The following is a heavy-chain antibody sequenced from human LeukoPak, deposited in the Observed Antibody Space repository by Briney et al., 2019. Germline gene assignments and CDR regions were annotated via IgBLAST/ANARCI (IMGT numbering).Heavy chain of an antibody. CDR1: GGSFSGYY. CDR3: ARERRGRVVVAATGSGNWFDP. Sequence: SETLSLTCAVYGGSFSGYYWSWIRQPPGKGLEWIGEINHSGSTNYNPSLKSRVTISVDTSKNQFSLKLSSVTAADTAVYYCARERRGRVVVAATGSGNWFDPWGQGTLVTVSS. D-gene: IGHD2-15*01. V-gene: IGHV4-34*01. CDR2: INHSGST. J-gene: IGHJ5*02.